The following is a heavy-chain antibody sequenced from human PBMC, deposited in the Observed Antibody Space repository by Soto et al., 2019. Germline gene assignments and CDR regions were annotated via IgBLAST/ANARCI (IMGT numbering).Heavy chain of an antibody. D-gene: IGHD3-22*01. V-gene: IGHV3-48*01. Sequence: GGSLRLSCAASGFTFSSYSMNWVRQAPGKGLEWVSYISSSSSTIYYADSVKGRFTISRDNAKNSLYLQMNSLRAEDTAVYYCARSYYYDSSGSLNWFDPWGQGTLVTVSS. CDR3: ARSYYYDSSGSLNWFDP. CDR2: ISSSSSTI. CDR1: GFTFSSYS. J-gene: IGHJ5*02.